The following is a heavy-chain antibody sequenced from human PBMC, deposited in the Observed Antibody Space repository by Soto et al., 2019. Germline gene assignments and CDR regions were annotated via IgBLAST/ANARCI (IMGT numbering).Heavy chain of an antibody. J-gene: IGHJ5*02. CDR3: AGLPAGEGNWFDP. D-gene: IGHD6-13*01. CDR2: INPSGGST. CDR1: GYTFSTYY. V-gene: IGHV1-46*01. Sequence: ASVKVSCKASGYTFSTYYMHWVRQAPGQGYEWMGIINPSGGSTTYAQKFQGRVTMTRDTSKNQFSLRLSFLTVADTAVYYCAGLPAGEGNWFDPWGQGTLVTVSS.